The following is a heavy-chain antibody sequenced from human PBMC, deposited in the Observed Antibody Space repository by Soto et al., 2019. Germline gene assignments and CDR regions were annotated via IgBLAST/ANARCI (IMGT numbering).Heavy chain of an antibody. Sequence: SETLSLTCTVSGGSISSYYWSWIRQPPGKGLEWIGYIYYSGSTNYNPSLKSRVTISVDTSKNQFSLKLSSVTAADTAVYYCARLGRYYQSLDSWGPGTLVTVSS. D-gene: IGHD3-10*01. J-gene: IGHJ5*01. CDR3: ARLGRYYQSLDS. CDR2: IYYSGST. V-gene: IGHV4-59*08. CDR1: GGSISSYY.